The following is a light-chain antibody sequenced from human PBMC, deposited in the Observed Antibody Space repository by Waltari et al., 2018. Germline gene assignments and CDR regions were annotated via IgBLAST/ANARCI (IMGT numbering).Light chain of an antibody. J-gene: IGLJ2*01. CDR2: DDS. V-gene: IGLV3-21*02. Sequence: SYVLTQPPSVSVAPGQTARVTCGGNNIGSNSVHWYQQRPGQAPILVLYDDSDRPSGIPERFSGSNSGNTATLTISRVEAGDEADYYCQVWDGSTDVVFGGGTKLTVL. CDR1: NIGSNS. CDR3: QVWDGSTDVV.